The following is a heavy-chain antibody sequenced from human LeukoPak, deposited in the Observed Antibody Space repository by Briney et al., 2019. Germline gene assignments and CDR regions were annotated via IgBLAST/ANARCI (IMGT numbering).Heavy chain of an antibody. D-gene: IGHD5-12*01. CDR2: IKQDGSEK. CDR3: AVEGGSDAFDI. V-gene: IGHV3-7*01. J-gene: IGHJ3*02. CDR1: GFTFDDYG. Sequence: GGSLRLSCAASGFTFDDYGMSWVRQAPGKGLEWVANIKQDGSEKYYVDSVKGRFTISRDNAKNSLYLQMNSLRAEDTAVYYCAVEGGSDAFDIWGQGTMVTVSS.